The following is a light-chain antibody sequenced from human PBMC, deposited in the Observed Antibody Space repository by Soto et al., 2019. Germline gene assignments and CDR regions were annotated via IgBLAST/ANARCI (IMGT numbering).Light chain of an antibody. Sequence: DIQMTQSPSTLSGSVGERFPITCRASQTISSWLAWYQQKPGQAPKLLSYKASTLKSGVPSRCSGSGSGTECTLTISSLQPDDFATYYCQHYKSYSEAFGQGTKVEIK. CDR1: QTISSW. CDR2: KAS. J-gene: IGKJ1*01. CDR3: QHYKSYSEA. V-gene: IGKV1-5*03.